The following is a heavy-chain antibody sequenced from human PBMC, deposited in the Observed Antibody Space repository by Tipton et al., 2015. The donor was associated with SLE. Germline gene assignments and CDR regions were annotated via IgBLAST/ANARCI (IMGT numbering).Heavy chain of an antibody. CDR1: GDSISSGSLY. CDR2: IYSSGDR. D-gene: IGHD4-17*01. Sequence: GLVKPSQTLSLACTVSGDSISSGSLYWTWIRQSAGRGLEWIGRIYSSGDRDYNPSLRSRVTMSIDASQNRVSLRLKSVSAADTAVYYCARGSDGEYVRYFDVWGPGTLVTVSS. CDR3: ARGSDGEYVRYFDV. V-gene: IGHV4-61*02. J-gene: IGHJ2*01.